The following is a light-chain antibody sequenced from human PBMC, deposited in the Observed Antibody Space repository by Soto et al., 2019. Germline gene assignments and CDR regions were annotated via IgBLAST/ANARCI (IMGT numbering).Light chain of an antibody. CDR1: SSNIGAGYD. V-gene: IGLV1-40*01. CDR2: GNS. CDR3: QSYDSSLSGWV. J-gene: IGLJ3*02. Sequence: QPVLTQPPSVSGAPGQRVTISCTGSSSNIGAGYDVHWYQQLPGTAPKLLIYGNSNRLSGVPDRFSGSKSGTSASLAITGLQAEDEADYYCQSYDSSLSGWVFGGGTQLTVL.